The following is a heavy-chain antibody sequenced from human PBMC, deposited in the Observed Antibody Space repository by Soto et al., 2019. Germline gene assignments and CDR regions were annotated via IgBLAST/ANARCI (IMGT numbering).Heavy chain of an antibody. V-gene: IGHV3-7*01. Sequence: GGSLRLPCAASGFTFSLYWMSWVRQAPGKGLEWVANIKQDGGDKYYVDSVKGRFTISRDNAKNSLYLQMNSLRAEDTAVYYCLKDYAFDYWGQGTLVTVSS. CDR2: IKQDGGDK. J-gene: IGHJ4*02. D-gene: IGHD4-17*01. CDR3: LKDYAFDY. CDR1: GFTFSLYW.